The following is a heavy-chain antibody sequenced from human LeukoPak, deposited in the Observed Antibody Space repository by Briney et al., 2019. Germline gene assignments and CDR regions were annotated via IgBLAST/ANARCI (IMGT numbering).Heavy chain of an antibody. J-gene: IGHJ6*03. D-gene: IGHD2-15*01. CDR2: FFLRCII. Sequence: SEXXSLICGVSGSSIRTSYSWGWIRQPPGKGLEWIGSFFLRCIIYYTPSLTCRVTISADPSKIQFSLRLSSVTAADTAIYYCARHKSGETILYFYMDVWGKGTTVTVS. CDR1: GSSIRTSYS. CDR3: ARHKSGETILYFYMDV. V-gene: IGHV4-38-2*01.